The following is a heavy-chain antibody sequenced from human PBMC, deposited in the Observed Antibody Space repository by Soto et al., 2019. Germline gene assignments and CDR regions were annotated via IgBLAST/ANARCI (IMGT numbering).Heavy chain of an antibody. CDR1: GASIIGFY. J-gene: IGHJ5*02. CDR2: IYATGTT. Sequence: SETLSLTCTVSGASIIGFYWSWIRKSAGKGLEWIRRIYATGTTDYNPSLKSRVMMSVDTSKKQFSLKLRPVTAADTAVYYCVRDGTKTLRDWFDPWGQGISVTVSS. CDR3: VRDGTKTLRDWFDP. V-gene: IGHV4-4*07. D-gene: IGHD1-1*01.